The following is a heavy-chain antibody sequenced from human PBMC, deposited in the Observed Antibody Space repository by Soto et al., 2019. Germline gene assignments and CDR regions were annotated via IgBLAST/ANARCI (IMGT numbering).Heavy chain of an antibody. CDR3: AKGPQRALVLSYYMDV. CDR2: ISGSGGST. D-gene: IGHD3-9*01. J-gene: IGHJ6*03. CDR1: GFTFSSYA. Sequence: GGSLRLSCAASGFTFSSYAMSWVRQAPGKGLEWVSAISGSGGSTYYADSVKGRFTISRDNSKNTLYLQMNSLRAEDTAVYYCAKGPQRALVLSYYMDVWGKGTTVTVSS. V-gene: IGHV3-23*01.